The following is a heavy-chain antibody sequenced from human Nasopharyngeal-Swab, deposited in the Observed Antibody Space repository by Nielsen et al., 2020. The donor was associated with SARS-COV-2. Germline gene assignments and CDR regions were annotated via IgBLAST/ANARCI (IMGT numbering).Heavy chain of an antibody. CDR3: ARVRVGSYAPMDV. Sequence: GGSLRLSCAASGFTFSDYYMSWIRQAPGKGLEWVSYISSSSSYTKYADSVKGRFTIFRDNAKNSLYLQMNSLRAEDTAVYYCARVRVGSYAPMDVWGKGTTVTVSS. CDR2: ISSSSSYT. CDR1: GFTFSDYY. J-gene: IGHJ6*04. D-gene: IGHD3-16*01. V-gene: IGHV3-11*06.